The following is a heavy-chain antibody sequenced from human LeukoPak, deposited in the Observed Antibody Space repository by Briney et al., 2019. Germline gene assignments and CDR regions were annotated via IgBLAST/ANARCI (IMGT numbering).Heavy chain of an antibody. V-gene: IGHV4-59*12. J-gene: IGHJ5*02. CDR1: GGSISSYY. CDR3: ARGSRRWFDP. CDR2: IYYSGST. Sequence: SETLSLTCTVSGGSISSYYWSWIRQPPGKGLEWIGYIYYSGSTNYNPSLKSRVTISVDTSKNQFSLKLSSVTAADTAVYYCARGSRRWFDPWGQGTLVTVSS.